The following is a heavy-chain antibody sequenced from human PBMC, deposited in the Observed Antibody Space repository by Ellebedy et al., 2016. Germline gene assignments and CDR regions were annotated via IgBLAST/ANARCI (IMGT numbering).Heavy chain of an antibody. V-gene: IGHV4-39*02. CDR1: GGSISSTDYY. CDR3: ARGLTRGNRGLEPGEFDY. Sequence: SETLSLTCTVSGGSISSTDYYWVWIRQSPGKGLEWIGSIYYLGITQYNPSLKSRLTLSVDTSKNHFSLKLNSVTAADTAVYYCARGLTRGNRGLEPGEFDYWGQGTLVTVSS. J-gene: IGHJ4*02. CDR2: IYYLGIT. D-gene: IGHD5-12*01.